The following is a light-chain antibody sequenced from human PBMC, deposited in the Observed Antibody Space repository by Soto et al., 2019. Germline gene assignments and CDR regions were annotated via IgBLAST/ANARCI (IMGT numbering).Light chain of an antibody. Sequence: DIQRTQSPSSLSASVGDRVTITCHTSHDSSHYLNWYQQKPGKAPKLLIYDASNFDTGVPSRFSGSGSGTDFTFTISSLQPEDIATYYCQQYDNPLSTFGQGTKLAIK. CDR2: DAS. J-gene: IGKJ2*01. CDR1: HDSSHY. CDR3: QQYDNPLST. V-gene: IGKV1-33*01.